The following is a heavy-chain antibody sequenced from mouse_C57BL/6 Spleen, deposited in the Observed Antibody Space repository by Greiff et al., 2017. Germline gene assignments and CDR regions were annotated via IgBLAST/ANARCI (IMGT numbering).Heavy chain of an antibody. J-gene: IGHJ1*03. CDR1: GFTFSSYA. V-gene: IGHV5-4*01. CDR2: ISDGGSYT. Sequence: EVQVVESGGGLVKPGGSLKLSCAASGFTFSSYAMSWVRQTPEKRLEWVATISDGGSYTYYPDNVKGRFTISRDNAKNNLYLQMSHLKSEDTAMYYCAGDGGLRLYWYFDGWGTGTTVTVSS. CDR3: AGDGGLRLYWYFDG. D-gene: IGHD2-4*01.